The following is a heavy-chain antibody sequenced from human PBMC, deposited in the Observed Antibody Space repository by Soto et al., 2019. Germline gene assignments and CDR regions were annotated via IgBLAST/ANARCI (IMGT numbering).Heavy chain of an antibody. CDR1: GYMFTSYD. Sequence: QVQLVQSGAEVKKPGASVTVSCTASGYMFTSYDIGWVRQATGQGLEWMGWMNPNSGNTGYAQNFQGRVTMTSHTSMGTAYMELSSLRSDDTAVYYCARIPSYDTSGPLDYYYGMDVWGQGTTVTVCS. CDR3: ARIPSYDTSGPLDYYYGMDV. V-gene: IGHV1-8*01. CDR2: MNPNSGNT. D-gene: IGHD3-22*01. J-gene: IGHJ6*02.